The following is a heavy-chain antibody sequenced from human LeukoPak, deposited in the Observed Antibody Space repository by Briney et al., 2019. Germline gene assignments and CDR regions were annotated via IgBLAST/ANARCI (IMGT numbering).Heavy chain of an antibody. CDR1: GFTFSSYG. Sequence: GGSLRLSCAASGFTFSSYGMNWVRQAPGKGLEWVSSISSSSSYIYYADSVKGRFTISRDNAKNSLYLQMNSLRAEDTAVYYCARGDYYDSSGYPFDYWGQGTLVTVSS. D-gene: IGHD3-22*01. V-gene: IGHV3-21*01. J-gene: IGHJ4*02. CDR3: ARGDYYDSSGYPFDY. CDR2: ISSSSSYI.